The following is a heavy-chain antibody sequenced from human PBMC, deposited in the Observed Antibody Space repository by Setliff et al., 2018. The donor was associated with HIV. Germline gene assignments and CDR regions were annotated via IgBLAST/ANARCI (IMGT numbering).Heavy chain of an antibody. D-gene: IGHD3-10*01. Sequence: PSETLSLTCTVSGGSISSYYWSWIRQPPGKGLEWIGYIYYSGSTNYNPSLKSRVTISVDTSKNQFSLKLSSVTAADTAVYYCAREIIGYYYYYMDVWGKGTTVTVSS. J-gene: IGHJ6*03. CDR2: IYYSGST. CDR1: GGSISSYY. CDR3: AREIIGYYYYYMDV. V-gene: IGHV4-59*01.